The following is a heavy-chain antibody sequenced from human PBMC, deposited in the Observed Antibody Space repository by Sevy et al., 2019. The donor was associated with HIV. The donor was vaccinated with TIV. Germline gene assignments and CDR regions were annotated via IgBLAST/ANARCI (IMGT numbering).Heavy chain of an antibody. V-gene: IGHV3-15*01. CDR1: GFTFSNAW. CDR2: IKSKTDGGTT. CDR3: TTGIVVVPARFLEWYSIDY. J-gene: IGHJ4*02. Sequence: GGSLRLSCAASGFTFSNAWMSWVRQAPGKGLEWVGRIKSKTDGGTTDYAAPVKGRFTISRDDSKNTLYLQMNSLKTEDTAVYYCTTGIVVVPARFLEWYSIDYWGQGTLVTDSS. D-gene: IGHD2-2*01.